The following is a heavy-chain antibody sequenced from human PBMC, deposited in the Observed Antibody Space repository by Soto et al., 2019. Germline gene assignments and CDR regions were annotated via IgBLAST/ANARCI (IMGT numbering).Heavy chain of an antibody. J-gene: IGHJ3*02. V-gene: IGHV3-23*01. CDR2: ISGSGGRA. CDR3: AKGGYYSLFDI. D-gene: IGHD2-15*01. CDR1: GFPFSSYA. Sequence: GGSLRLSCVASGFPFSSYAMSWVRQTPEKGLEWVSGISGSGGRAYYADSVKGRFTISRDNSNNTLSLQMHSLRVEDTAVYFCAKGGYYSLFDIWGQGTMVTVSS.